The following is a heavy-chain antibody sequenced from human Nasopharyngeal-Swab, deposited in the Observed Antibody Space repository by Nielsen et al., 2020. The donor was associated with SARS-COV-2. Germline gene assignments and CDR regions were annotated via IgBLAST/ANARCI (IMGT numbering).Heavy chain of an antibody. CDR3: ARAVVVIVPATLDY. Sequence: SETLSLTCTVSGGSISSGDYYWSWIRQPPGKGLEWIGNIYYSGRTYYNPSLKSRLTVSLDTSKNQFSLKLSSVTAADTAVYYCARAVVVIVPATLDYWGQGTLVTVSS. CDR2: IYYSGRT. D-gene: IGHD2/OR15-2a*01. CDR1: GGSISSGDYY. J-gene: IGHJ4*02. V-gene: IGHV4-30-4*08.